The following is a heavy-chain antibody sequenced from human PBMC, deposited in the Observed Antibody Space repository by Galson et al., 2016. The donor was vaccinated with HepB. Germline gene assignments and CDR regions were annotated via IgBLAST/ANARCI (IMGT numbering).Heavy chain of an antibody. CDR3: ARAQTTVVTYIDN. Sequence: SLRLSCAASGFTFSDYYMSWIRQAPGKGLEWVSYISSSSSYTNYAESAKGRFTISRDNAKNSLYLQMNSLRAEDTAVYYCARAQTTVVTYIDNWGQGTLVTVSS. CDR1: GFTFSDYY. V-gene: IGHV3-11*06. J-gene: IGHJ4*02. D-gene: IGHD4-23*01. CDR2: ISSSSSYT.